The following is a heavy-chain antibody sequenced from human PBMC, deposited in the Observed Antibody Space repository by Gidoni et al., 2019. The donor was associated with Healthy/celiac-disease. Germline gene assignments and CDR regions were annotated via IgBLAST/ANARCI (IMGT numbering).Heavy chain of an antibody. Sequence: QVQLQESGPGLVKPSATLSLTCTVSGGSISSYYWSWIRPPPGKGLEWLGYIYYSGSTNYNPSLKRRVTISVDTAKNQFSLKLSSVTAADTAVDYCARGEGYCSSTSCWPDYWGQGTLVTVSS. V-gene: IGHV4-59*01. CDR2: IYYSGST. CDR3: ARGEGYCSSTSCWPDY. D-gene: IGHD2-2*01. J-gene: IGHJ4*02. CDR1: GGSISSYY.